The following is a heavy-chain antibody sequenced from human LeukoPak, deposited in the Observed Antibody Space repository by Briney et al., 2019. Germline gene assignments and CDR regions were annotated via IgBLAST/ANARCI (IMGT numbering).Heavy chain of an antibody. V-gene: IGHV3-30*03. D-gene: IGHD3-3*01. CDR3: ARDYDFWSGFFDY. CDR2: TSYHGSNK. Sequence: GGSLRLSCAASGFTFSSYSMNWVRQAPGKGLEWVAVTSYHGSNKYYADSVKGRFTISRDNSKNTLYLQMNSLRAEDTAVYYCARDYDFWSGFFDYWGQGTLVTVSS. J-gene: IGHJ4*02. CDR1: GFTFSSYS.